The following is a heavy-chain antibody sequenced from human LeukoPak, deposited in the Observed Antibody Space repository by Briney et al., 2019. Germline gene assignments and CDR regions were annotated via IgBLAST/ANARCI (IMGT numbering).Heavy chain of an antibody. Sequence: SETLSLTCTVSGGSISSSSYYWGWIRQPPGKGLEWIGSIYHSGSTYYNPSLKSRVTISVDTSKNQFSLKLSSVTAADTAVCYCARFTGYSSGWAVGGWFDPWGQGTLVTVSS. V-gene: IGHV4-39*07. CDR1: GGSISSSSYY. D-gene: IGHD6-19*01. CDR2: IYHSGST. CDR3: ARFTGYSSGWAVGGWFDP. J-gene: IGHJ5*02.